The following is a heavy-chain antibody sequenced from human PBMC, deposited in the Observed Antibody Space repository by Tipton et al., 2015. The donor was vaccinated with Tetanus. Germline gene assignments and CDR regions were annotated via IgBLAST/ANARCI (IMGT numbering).Heavy chain of an antibody. Sequence: LRLSCTVFGGSVSSGSYYWAWIRQPPGKGLEYIGYILYGASTHYNPSLKSRVTVSADPSQNQFSLKLNSITAADTAVYYCVRGRGLGAYSFGFEYWGQGALVPVSS. J-gene: IGHJ4*02. D-gene: IGHD5-12*01. CDR2: ILYGAST. CDR3: VRGRGLGAYSFGFEY. CDR1: GGSVSSGSYY. V-gene: IGHV4-61*01.